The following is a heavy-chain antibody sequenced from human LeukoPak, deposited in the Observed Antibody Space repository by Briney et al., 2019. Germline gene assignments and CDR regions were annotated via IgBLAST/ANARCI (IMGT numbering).Heavy chain of an antibody. V-gene: IGHV3-23*01. J-gene: IGHJ4*02. Sequence: GGSLRLSCAASGFTFSSYAMSWVRQAPGKGLEWVSAISGSGGSPYYADSVKGRFTISRDNSKNTLYLQMNSLRAEYTAVYYCAKLRRDGYNFYYWGQGTLVTVSS. CDR1: GFTFSSYA. CDR3: AKLRRDGYNFYY. D-gene: IGHD5-24*01. CDR2: ISGSGGSP.